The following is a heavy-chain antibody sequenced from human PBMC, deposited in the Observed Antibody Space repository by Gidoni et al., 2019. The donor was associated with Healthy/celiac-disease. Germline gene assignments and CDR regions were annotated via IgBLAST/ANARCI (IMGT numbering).Heavy chain of an antibody. V-gene: IGHV4-59*13. J-gene: IGHJ5*02. CDR3: EKGSADMVRGGGWLDT. D-gene: IGHD3-10*01. CDR2: SYNSGST. Sequence: QLEESGPGLVKPSETLSLTFTVPGGSISSYYGSWFLQPPGKGLEWIGYSYNSGSTNYTPSLRGRVTISEETSKNKSPRKRGSVTAADTEVYDCEKGSADMVRGGGWLDTWGQGTLVTVSS. CDR1: GGSISSYY.